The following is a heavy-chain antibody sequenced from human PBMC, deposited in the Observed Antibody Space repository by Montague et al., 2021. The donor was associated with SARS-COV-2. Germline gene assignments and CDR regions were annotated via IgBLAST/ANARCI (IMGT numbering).Heavy chain of an antibody. Sequence: SETLSLTCTVSGGSISSYYWSWIRQPPGKGLEWIGYIYYGGSTNCNPSLRSGVTTSVDTSKNQFSLKLSSVTAADTAVYYCARLGLQLLGGHYFDYWGQGTLVTVSS. D-gene: IGHD5-24*01. CDR2: IYYGGST. V-gene: IGHV4-59*08. J-gene: IGHJ4*02. CDR1: GGSISSYY. CDR3: ARLGLQLLGGHYFDY.